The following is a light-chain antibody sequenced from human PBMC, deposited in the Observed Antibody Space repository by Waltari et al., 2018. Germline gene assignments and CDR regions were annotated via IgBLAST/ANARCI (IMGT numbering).Light chain of an antibody. CDR3: QQYYSTPWT. Sequence: IVMTQSPATLSVSPGERVTLSCRASQSVSGNLAWYQQKPGQAPRLLMYGASTRAAGVPTRFSGSGSGTDFTLTISSLQAEDVAVYYCQQYYSTPWTFGQGTKVEIK. CDR2: GAS. V-gene: IGKV3-15*01. J-gene: IGKJ1*01. CDR1: QSVSGN.